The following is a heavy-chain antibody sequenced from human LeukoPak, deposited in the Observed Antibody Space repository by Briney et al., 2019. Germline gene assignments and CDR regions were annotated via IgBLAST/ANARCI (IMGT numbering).Heavy chain of an antibody. CDR1: GGTFSSYT. D-gene: IGHD3-3*01. Sequence: GASVKVSCKASGGTFSSYTISWVRQAPGQGLEWMGRIIPILGIANYAQKFQGRVTITADTSTSTAYMELSSLRSEDTAVYYCAVTLEWYPKFDYWGQGTLVTVSS. CDR3: AVTLEWYPKFDY. CDR2: IIPILGIA. J-gene: IGHJ4*02. V-gene: IGHV1-69*02.